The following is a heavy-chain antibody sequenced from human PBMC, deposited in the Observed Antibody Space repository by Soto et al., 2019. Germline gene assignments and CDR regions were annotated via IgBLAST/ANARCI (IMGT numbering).Heavy chain of an antibody. D-gene: IGHD6-25*01. J-gene: IGHJ3*02. CDR1: GYTFTSYD. V-gene: IGHV1-8*01. Sequence: QVQLVQSGAEVKKPGASVKVSCKASGYTFTSYDINWVRQATGQGLEWMGWMNPNSGNTGYAQKFQGRVTMTRNTSISTAYMERSSRRSEDTAVDDCARASQGRQAFDIWGQGTMVTVSS. CDR3: ARASQGRQAFDI. CDR2: MNPNSGNT.